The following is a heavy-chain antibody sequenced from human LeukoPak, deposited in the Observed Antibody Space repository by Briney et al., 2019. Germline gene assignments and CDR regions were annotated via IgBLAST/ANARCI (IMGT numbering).Heavy chain of an antibody. CDR2: ISGSGGST. Sequence: PGGSLRLSCAASGFTFSSYAMSWVRQAPGKGLEWVSAISGSGGSTYYADSVKGRFTISRDNSKNTLYLQMNSLRAEDTAVHYCAKDAVAPQYYDILTGYYRFNWFDPWGQGTLVTVSS. CDR1: GFTFSSYA. J-gene: IGHJ5*02. CDR3: AKDAVAPQYYDILTGYYRFNWFDP. D-gene: IGHD3-9*01. V-gene: IGHV3-23*01.